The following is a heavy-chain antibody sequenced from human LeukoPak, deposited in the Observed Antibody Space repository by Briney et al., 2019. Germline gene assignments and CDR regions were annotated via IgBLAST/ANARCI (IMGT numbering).Heavy chain of an antibody. CDR1: GFTFSSYS. J-gene: IGHJ6*03. CDR3: AKDGVKAYYYYYMDV. Sequence: PGGSLRLSCAASGFTFSSYSMNWVRQAPGKGLEWVSSISSSSSYIYYADSVKGRCTISRDNAKNSLYLQMNSLRAEDTAVYYCAKDGVKAYYYYYMDVWGKGTTVTVSS. CDR2: ISSSSSYI. V-gene: IGHV3-21*04.